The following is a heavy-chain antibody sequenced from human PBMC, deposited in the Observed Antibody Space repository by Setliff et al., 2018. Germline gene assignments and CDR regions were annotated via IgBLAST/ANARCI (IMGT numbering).Heavy chain of an antibody. CDR3: ARRGERFFNWFDP. D-gene: IGHD2-21*01. CDR2: IDPSDSYT. J-gene: IGHJ5*02. CDR1: GYSFTSYW. V-gene: IGHV5-10-1*01. Sequence: LKISCKGSGYSFTSYWISWVRQMPGKGLEWMGRIDPSDSYTNYSPSFQGHVTISADKSISTAYLQWNNLKASDTAVYYCARRGERFFNWFDPWGQGTLVTVSS.